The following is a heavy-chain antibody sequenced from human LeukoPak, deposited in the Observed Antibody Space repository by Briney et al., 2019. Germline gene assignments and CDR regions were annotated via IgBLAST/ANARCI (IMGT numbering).Heavy chain of an antibody. CDR3: AREGVSWYSYGMDV. V-gene: IGHV1-8*01. Sequence: SVKVSCKASGYTFTSYDINWVRQATGQGLEWMGWMNPNSGNTGYAQKFQGRVTMTRNTSISTAYMELSSLRSEDTAVYYCAREGVSWYSYGMDVWGQGTTVTVSS. CDR2: MNPNSGNT. J-gene: IGHJ6*02. CDR1: GYTFTSYD. D-gene: IGHD6-13*01.